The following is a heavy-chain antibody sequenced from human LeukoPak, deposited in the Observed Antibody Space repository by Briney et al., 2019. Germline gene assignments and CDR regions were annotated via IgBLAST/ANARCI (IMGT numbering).Heavy chain of an antibody. Sequence: SETLSLTCTVSGGSISSGGYFWSWIRQHPGKGLEWIGYIYYSGSTYYNPSLKSRVTISVDTSKNQFSLKLSSVTAADTAVYYCARSRYRGSYADFDYWGQGTLATVSS. D-gene: IGHD1-26*01. CDR2: IYYSGST. V-gene: IGHV4-31*03. CDR1: GGSISSGGYF. J-gene: IGHJ4*02. CDR3: ARSRYRGSYADFDY.